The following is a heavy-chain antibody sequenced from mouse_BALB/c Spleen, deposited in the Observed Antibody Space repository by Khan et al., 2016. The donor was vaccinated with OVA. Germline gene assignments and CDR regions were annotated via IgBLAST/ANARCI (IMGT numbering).Heavy chain of an antibody. V-gene: IGHV2-2*02. CDR1: GFSLTNYS. CDR3: ARRGYEYGRGALFAY. CDR2: IWSAGST. D-gene: IGHD2-4*01. Sequence: QVQLKESGPGLVQPSQSLSITCTVSGFSLTNYSLHWVRQSPGKGLEWLGVIWSAGSTDYNAAFISRLTIRKDNSRSQVFFKMNSLQPNDTAIYYCARRGYEYGRGALFAYWGQGTLVTVSA. J-gene: IGHJ3*01.